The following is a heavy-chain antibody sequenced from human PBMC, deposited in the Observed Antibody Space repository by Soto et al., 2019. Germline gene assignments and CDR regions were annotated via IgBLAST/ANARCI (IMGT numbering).Heavy chain of an antibody. CDR1: GFIFSKYG. Sequence: PGGSLRLSCAASGFIFSKYGMHWVRQAPGQGLERVALISYDGVNIYYADSVKGRFIISRDNSKNTQYLQMRSLRAEVAAAYYYANSGYSAYKHMDVWGQGTTVTVSS. D-gene: IGHD5-18*01. V-gene: IGHV3-30*18. CDR3: ANSGYSAYKHMDV. CDR2: ISYDGVNI. J-gene: IGHJ6*02.